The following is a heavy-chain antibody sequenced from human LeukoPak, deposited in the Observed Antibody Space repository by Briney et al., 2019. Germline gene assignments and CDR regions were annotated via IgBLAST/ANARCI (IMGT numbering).Heavy chain of an antibody. CDR1: GGSISSSSYY. CDR3: ARDMKSGDAFDI. D-gene: IGHD3-16*01. V-gene: IGHV4-39*07. CDR2: IYYSGRT. Sequence: SETLSLTCTVSGGSISSSSYYWGWIRQPPGKGLEWIGSIYYSGRTYYSPSLKSRVTISVDTSKKQFSLKLSSVTAADTAVYYCARDMKSGDAFDIWGQGTMVTVSS. J-gene: IGHJ3*02.